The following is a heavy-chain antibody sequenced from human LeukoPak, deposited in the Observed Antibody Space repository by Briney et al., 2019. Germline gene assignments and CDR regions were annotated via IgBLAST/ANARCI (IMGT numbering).Heavy chain of an antibody. V-gene: IGHV1-69-2*01. Sequence: GASVKVSCKASGYTFTDYYMHWVQQAPGKGLEWMGRVDPEDGETIYAEKFQGRVTITADTSTDTAYMELSSLRSEDTAVYYCATIARRDGLGIFYWGQGTLVTVSS. CDR2: VDPEDGET. J-gene: IGHJ4*02. CDR3: ATIARRDGLGIFY. D-gene: IGHD5-24*01. CDR1: GYTFTDYY.